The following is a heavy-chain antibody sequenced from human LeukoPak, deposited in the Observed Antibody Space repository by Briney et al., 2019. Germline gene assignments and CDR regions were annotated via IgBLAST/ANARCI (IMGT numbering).Heavy chain of an antibody. CDR3: ARDLVTVTKGFDI. Sequence: PSETLSLTCAVSAASFSGHYWTWIRQSPGKGLEWIGYISYIGSTNYNPSLKSRVTISIDTSRNQFSLKLRSVTAADTAVYYCARDLVTVTKGFDIWGQGTMVSVSS. CDR2: ISYIGST. J-gene: IGHJ3*02. V-gene: IGHV4-59*11. D-gene: IGHD4-17*01. CDR1: AASFSGHY.